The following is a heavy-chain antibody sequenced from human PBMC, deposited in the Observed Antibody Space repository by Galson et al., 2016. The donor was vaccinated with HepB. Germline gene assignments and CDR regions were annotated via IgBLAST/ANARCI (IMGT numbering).Heavy chain of an antibody. CDR3: ERGRRPTSYRGLAY. CDR2: INSDGSDT. J-gene: IGHJ4*02. V-gene: IGHV3-74*01. Sequence: SLRLSCATSGFTCSTYWMHWVRQTPGKGLVWVSLINSDGSDTIYADSVKGRFTISRDNAKNTLYLQMNSLRVEDTAVYYCERGRRPTSYRGLAYWGQGTLVTVSS. D-gene: IGHD2-15*01. CDR1: GFTCSTYW.